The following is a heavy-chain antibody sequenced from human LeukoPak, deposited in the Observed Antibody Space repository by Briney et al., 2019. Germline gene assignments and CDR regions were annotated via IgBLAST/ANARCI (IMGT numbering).Heavy chain of an antibody. J-gene: IGHJ4*02. CDR3: ARDDYGDYFDY. CDR1: GDSISSHY. CDR2: ISYSGST. D-gene: IGHD4-17*01. V-gene: IGHV4-59*08. Sequence: SETLSLTCTVSGDSISSHYWSWIRQPPGKGLEWIGYISYSGSTNYNPSLKSRVNISVDTSKNQFSLKLSSVTAADTAVYYCARDDYGDYFDYWGQGTLVTVSS.